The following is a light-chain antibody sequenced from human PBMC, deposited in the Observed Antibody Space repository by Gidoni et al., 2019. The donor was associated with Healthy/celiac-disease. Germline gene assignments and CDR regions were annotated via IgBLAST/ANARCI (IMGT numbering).Light chain of an antibody. CDR3: QQYDNLLVYT. CDR1: QDISNY. Sequence: IQLTQSPSSLSASVGDRVTITCQASQDISNYLNWYQQKPGKAPKLLIYDASNLETGVPSRFSGSGSGTDFTFTISSLQPEDIATYYCQQYDNLLVYTFGQGTKLEIK. J-gene: IGKJ2*01. V-gene: IGKV1-33*01. CDR2: DAS.